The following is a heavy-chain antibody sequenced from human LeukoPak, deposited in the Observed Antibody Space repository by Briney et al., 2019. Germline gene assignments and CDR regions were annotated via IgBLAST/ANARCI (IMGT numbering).Heavy chain of an antibody. CDR3: ARGLILAGETLGY. V-gene: IGHV4-34*01. D-gene: IGHD6-19*01. CDR1: GDALSGYY. J-gene: IGHJ4*02. Sequence: SETLSLTCAVYGDALSGYYWSWIRQAPRKGLDWIGEINHSGIPRYNPSLKSRVTISLDTSKNQFSLNLTSVTAADTAVYYCARGLILAGETLGYWGQGTLVTVSS. CDR2: INHSGIP.